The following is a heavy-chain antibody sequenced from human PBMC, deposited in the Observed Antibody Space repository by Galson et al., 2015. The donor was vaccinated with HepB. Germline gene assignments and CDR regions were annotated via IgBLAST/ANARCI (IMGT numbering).Heavy chain of an antibody. CDR2: IKSKTDGGTT. D-gene: IGHD1-26*01. V-gene: IGHV3-15*01. CDR1: GFTFSNAW. CDR3: TRASVGATHFDY. Sequence: SLRLSCAASGFTFSNAWMSWVRQAPGKGLEWVGRIKSKTDGGTTDYAAPVKGRFTISRDDSKNTLYLQMNSLKTEDTAVYYCTRASVGATHFDYWGQGTLVTVSS. J-gene: IGHJ4*02.